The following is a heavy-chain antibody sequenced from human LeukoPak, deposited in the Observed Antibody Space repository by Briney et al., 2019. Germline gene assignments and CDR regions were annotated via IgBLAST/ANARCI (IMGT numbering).Heavy chain of an antibody. CDR3: ARDRVGATTGYFDY. D-gene: IGHD1-26*01. V-gene: IGHV1-18*01. J-gene: IGHJ4*02. CDR1: GYTFTSYG. CDR2: ISAYNGNT. Sequence: ASVKVSCKASGYTFTSYGISWVRQAPGQGLEWMGWISAYNGNTNYAQKFQGRVTITADESTSTAYMELSSLRSEDTAVYYCARDRVGATTGYFDYWGQGTLVTVSS.